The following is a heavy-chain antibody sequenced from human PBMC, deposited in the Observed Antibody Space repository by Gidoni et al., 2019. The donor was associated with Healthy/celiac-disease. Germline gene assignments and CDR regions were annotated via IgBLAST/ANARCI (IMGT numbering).Heavy chain of an antibody. V-gene: IGHV1-24*01. Sequence: QVQLVQSGAEVKKPGASVKVSCKVSVYTLTELSMHWVRQAPGKGLEWMGGFDPEAGETIYAQKFQGRVTMTEDTSTDTAYMELSSLRSEDTAVYYCATGADIVVVPAARSFDYWGQGTLVTVSS. CDR3: ATGADIVVVPAARSFDY. J-gene: IGHJ4*02. D-gene: IGHD2-2*01. CDR2: FDPEAGET. CDR1: VYTLTELS.